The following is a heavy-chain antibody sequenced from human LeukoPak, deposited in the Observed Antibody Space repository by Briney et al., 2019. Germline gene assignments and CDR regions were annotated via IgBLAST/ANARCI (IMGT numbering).Heavy chain of an antibody. J-gene: IGHJ4*02. D-gene: IGHD5-24*01. CDR3: AKDGSWGWAQYDY. CDR1: GFTFSSYE. V-gene: IGHV3-48*03. Sequence: GGSLRLSCAASGFTFSSYEMNWVRQAPGKGVEWVSYISSSGSTIYYADSVRGRFTISRDNAKNSLYLQMNSLRAEDTALYYCAKDGSWGWAQYDYWGQGILVTVSS. CDR2: ISSSGSTI.